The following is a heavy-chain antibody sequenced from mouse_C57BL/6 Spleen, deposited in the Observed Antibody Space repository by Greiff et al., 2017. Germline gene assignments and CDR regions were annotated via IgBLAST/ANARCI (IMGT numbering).Heavy chain of an antibody. J-gene: IGHJ4*01. CDR3: ARWEIRRAMDY. V-gene: IGHV1-80*01. Sequence: QVQLQQSGAELVKPGASVKISCKASGYAFSSYWMNWVKQRPGKGLEGIGQIYPGDGDTNYNGKFKGKATLTADKSSSTAYMQLSSLTSEDSAVYFCARWEIRRAMDYWGQGTSVTVSS. CDR2: IYPGDGDT. D-gene: IGHD2-4*01. CDR1: GYAFSSYW.